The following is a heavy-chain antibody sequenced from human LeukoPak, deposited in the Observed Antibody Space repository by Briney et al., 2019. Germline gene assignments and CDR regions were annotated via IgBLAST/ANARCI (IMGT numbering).Heavy chain of an antibody. D-gene: IGHD4-23*01. CDR2: IYSGGST. Sequence: PGGSLRLSCAASGFTVSSNYMSWVRQAPGKGLEWVSLIYSGGSTYYAGSVKGRFTISRDNSNNTLYLQMNSLRAEGTAVYYCTRNYGGNWFDPWGQGTLVTVSS. CDR3: TRNYGGNWFDP. CDR1: GFTVSSNY. V-gene: IGHV3-53*01. J-gene: IGHJ5*02.